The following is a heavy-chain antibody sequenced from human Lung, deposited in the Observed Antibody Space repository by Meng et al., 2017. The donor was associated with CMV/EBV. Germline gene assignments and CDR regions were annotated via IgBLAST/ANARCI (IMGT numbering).Heavy chain of an antibody. CDR2: IKQDGSEN. J-gene: IGHJ5*02. CDR3: ARGSGMWFDP. CDR1: GFTFSNYW. Sequence: GESLKISCAASGFTFSNYWMNWVRQAPGKGLEWVANIKQDGSENYYVDSVTGRFTISRDNAKNLVYLQLNSLRVEDTAIYYCARGSGMWFDPWGQGTLVTVAS. V-gene: IGHV3-7*01.